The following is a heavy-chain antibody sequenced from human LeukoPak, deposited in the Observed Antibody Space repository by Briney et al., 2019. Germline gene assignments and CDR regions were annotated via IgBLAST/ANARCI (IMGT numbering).Heavy chain of an antibody. CDR2: ISYSGHT. CDR1: GGSISSSSYY. D-gene: IGHD2-15*01. CDR3: ARLKLDCSGGSCSPPWGY. J-gene: IGHJ4*02. Sequence: SETLSLTCTVSGGSISSSSYYWGWIRQPPWKGLEWIGSISYSGHTYQNPSLKSRVTISVDTSKNQFSLRLSSVTAADTAVYYCARLKLDCSGGSCSPPWGYWGQGTLVTVSS. V-gene: IGHV4-39*01.